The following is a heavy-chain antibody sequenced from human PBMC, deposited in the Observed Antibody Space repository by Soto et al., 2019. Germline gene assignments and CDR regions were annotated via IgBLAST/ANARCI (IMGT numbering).Heavy chain of an antibody. J-gene: IGHJ4*02. CDR1: GDSISRDTAA. Sequence: SQTRALTCAISGDSISRDTAAWVWFRQSLSRGVEWLGSTYYRSRWFTDYALCAKSRIPINPYTSNNQFSLQLNSVTPEATAGYYCARHGTSRPHFDLWGQGTLVTVSS. V-gene: IGHV6-1*01. CDR2: TYYRSRWFT. CDR3: ARHGTSRPHFDL.